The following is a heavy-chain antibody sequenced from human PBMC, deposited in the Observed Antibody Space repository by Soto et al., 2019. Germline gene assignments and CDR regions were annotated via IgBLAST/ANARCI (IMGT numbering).Heavy chain of an antibody. D-gene: IGHD3-3*01. CDR1: GGSISSGGYS. CDR2: IYHSGST. J-gene: IGHJ5*02. Sequence: SETLSLTCAVSGGSISSGGYSWSWIRQPPGKGLEWIGYIYHSGSTYYNPSLKSRVTISVDRSKNQFSLKLSSVTAADTAVYYCASANHYDFWSGPLGPWGQGTLVTV. V-gene: IGHV4-30-2*01. CDR3: ASANHYDFWSGPLGP.